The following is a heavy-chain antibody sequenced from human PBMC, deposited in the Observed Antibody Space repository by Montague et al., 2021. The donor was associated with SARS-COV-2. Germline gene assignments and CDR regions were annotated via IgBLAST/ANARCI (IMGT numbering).Heavy chain of an antibody. Sequence: SETLSLTCTVSGGSISSYYWSWIRQPPGKGLEWIGYIYYSGSTNYNPSLKSRVTISVDTSKNQFSLKLSSVTAADTAVYYCARLEAGDCSGGSCYSSWFDPWDQGTLVTVPS. J-gene: IGHJ5*02. CDR3: ARLEAGDCSGGSCYSSWFDP. CDR1: GGSISSYY. V-gene: IGHV4-59*08. CDR2: IYYSGST. D-gene: IGHD2-15*01.